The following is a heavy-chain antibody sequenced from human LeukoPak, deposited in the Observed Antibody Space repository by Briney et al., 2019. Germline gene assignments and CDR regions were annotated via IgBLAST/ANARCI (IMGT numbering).Heavy chain of an antibody. CDR1: GFTFSNYW. V-gene: IGHV3-23*01. CDR2: ISGRGDRT. Sequence: PGGSLRLSCAASGFTFSNYWMHWVRQVPGKGLEWVSAISGRGDRTFYADSVKGRFTISRDNSQNTVYLQMSSLRVEDTAVYYCAKDHFYDSSGYYGPGSAFDYWGQGTLVPVSS. D-gene: IGHD3-22*01. CDR3: AKDHFYDSSGYYGPGSAFDY. J-gene: IGHJ4*02.